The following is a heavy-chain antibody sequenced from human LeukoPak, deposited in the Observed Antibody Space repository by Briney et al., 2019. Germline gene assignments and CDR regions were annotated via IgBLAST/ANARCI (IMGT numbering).Heavy chain of an antibody. J-gene: IGHJ5*02. V-gene: IGHV4-31*03. CDR1: GGSMSSGPYY. D-gene: IGHD6-13*01. CDR2: IYYSGST. CDR3: ARGGLRYSSSWYTGWFDP. Sequence: TSETLSLTCTVSGGSMSSGPYYWSWIRQHPGKGLEWIGFIYYSGSTYFKPSLKSRVTISVDTSKNQFSLKLSSVTAADTAVYYCARGGLRYSSSWYTGWFDPWGQGTLVTVSS.